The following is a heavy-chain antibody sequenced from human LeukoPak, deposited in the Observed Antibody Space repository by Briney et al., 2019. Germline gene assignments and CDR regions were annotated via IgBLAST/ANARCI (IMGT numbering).Heavy chain of an antibody. CDR1: GGSISSGGYY. CDR2: IYYSGST. Sequence: SETLSLPFTVSGGSISSGGYYWSWIRPHPGKGLEWIGYIYYSGSTYYNPSLKSRVTISVDTSKNQFSLKLSSVTAADTAVYYCARMNYYGSGSYGYWGQGTLVTVSS. D-gene: IGHD3-10*01. V-gene: IGHV4-31*03. CDR3: ARMNYYGSGSYGY. J-gene: IGHJ4*02.